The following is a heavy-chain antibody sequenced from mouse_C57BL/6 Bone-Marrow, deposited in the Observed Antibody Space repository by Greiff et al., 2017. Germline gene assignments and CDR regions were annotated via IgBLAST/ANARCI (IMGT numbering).Heavy chain of an antibody. Sequence: DVMLVESGGGLVKPGGSLTLSCAASGFTFSDYGMPWVRQAPEKGLEWVAYISSGSSTIYYADTVKGRFTISRDNAKNTLFLQMASLRSEDTAMCYCARGWLPAWFAYWGQGTLVTVSA. CDR1: GFTFSDYG. V-gene: IGHV5-17*01. J-gene: IGHJ3*01. CDR3: ARGWLPAWFAY. D-gene: IGHD2-2*01. CDR2: ISSGSSTI.